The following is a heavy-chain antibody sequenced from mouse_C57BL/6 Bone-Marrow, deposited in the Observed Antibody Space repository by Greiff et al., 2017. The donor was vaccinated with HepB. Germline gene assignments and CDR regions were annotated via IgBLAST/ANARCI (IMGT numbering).Heavy chain of an antibody. Sequence: EVKLQESGGGLVQPGGSMKLSCVASGFTFSNYWMNWVRQSPEKGLEWVAQIRLKSDNYATHYAESVKGRFTISRDDSKSSVYLQMNNLRAEDTGIYYCTAITTVVAPYYFDYWGQGTTLTVSS. CDR2: IRLKSDNYAT. CDR1: GFTFSNYW. D-gene: IGHD1-1*01. J-gene: IGHJ2*01. V-gene: IGHV6-3*01. CDR3: TAITTVVAPYYFDY.